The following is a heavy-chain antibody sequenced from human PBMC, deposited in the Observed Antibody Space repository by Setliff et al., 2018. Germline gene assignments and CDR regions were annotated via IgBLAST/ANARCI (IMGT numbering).Heavy chain of an antibody. CDR1: GFSFSNYG. CDR3: TRVWSMVSDSYYFYMDV. J-gene: IGHJ6*03. D-gene: IGHD2-8*02. CDR2: ISTSSGTR. Sequence: GGSLRLSCVVSGFSFSNYGMTWVRQAPGKGLEWISYISTSSGTRYYADSVKGRFTISRDNANQSLYLQMNSLRAEDTAVYFCTRVWSMVSDSYYFYMDVWGKGTTVTVSS. V-gene: IGHV3-48*01.